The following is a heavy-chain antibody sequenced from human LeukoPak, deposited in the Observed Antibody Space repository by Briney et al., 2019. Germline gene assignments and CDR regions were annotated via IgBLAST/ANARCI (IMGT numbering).Heavy chain of an antibody. CDR1: GYTFTRYG. D-gene: IGHD3-3*01. CDR3: ARDRKSYYDFWSGYLRNDY. Sequence: ASVKVSCKASGYTFTRYGISWVRQAPGQGLEWMGWISAYNGNTNYAQKLQGRVTMTTDTSTSTAYMELRSLRSDDTAVYYCARDRKSYYDFWSGYLRNDYWGQGTLVTVSS. V-gene: IGHV1-18*01. J-gene: IGHJ4*02. CDR2: ISAYNGNT.